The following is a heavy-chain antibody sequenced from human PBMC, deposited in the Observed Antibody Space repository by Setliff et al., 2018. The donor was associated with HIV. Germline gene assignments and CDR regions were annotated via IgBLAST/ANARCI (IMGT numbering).Heavy chain of an antibody. J-gene: IGHJ3*02. Sequence: GGSLRLSCAASRFTFSNYVMSWVRQAPGRGLEWVSSISPGGIDTYYADSVKGRFTISRDNSKNTLYLQMNSLRAEDTAVYYCAQDRNFPKDVFDIWGQGTMVTVSS. V-gene: IGHV3-23*01. CDR3: AQDRNFPKDVFDI. CDR2: ISPGGIDT. CDR1: RFTFSNYV.